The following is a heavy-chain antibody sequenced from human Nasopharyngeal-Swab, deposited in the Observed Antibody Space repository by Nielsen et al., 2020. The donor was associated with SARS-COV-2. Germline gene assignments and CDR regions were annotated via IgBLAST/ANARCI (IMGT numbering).Heavy chain of an antibody. CDR3: ARGCVTTVVRGVEDWFDP. CDR2: INPSGVTT. J-gene: IGHJ5*02. V-gene: IGHV1-46*01. Sequence: WVRQAPGQGLEWMGIINPSGVTTTYAPKFQGRVTMTRGTSTRAVYMELSSLIYEDTAVYYCARGCVTTVVRGVEDWFDPWGQGTLVTVSS. D-gene: IGHD3-10*01.